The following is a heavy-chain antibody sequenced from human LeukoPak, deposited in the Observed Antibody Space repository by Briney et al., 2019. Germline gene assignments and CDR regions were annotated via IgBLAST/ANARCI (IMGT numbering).Heavy chain of an antibody. D-gene: IGHD2-15*01. CDR3: ARVTVVVAATDTYYYYGMDV. CDR2: ISTYSASRGST. J-gene: IGHJ6*02. CDR1: GYTFTDHG. Sequence: ASVKVSCKASGYTFTDHGIIWVRQAPGEGLEWMGWISTYSASRGSTSYAQNFQGRLTMSTDTPTSTAYMELRSLTSDDTAVYYCARVTVVVAATDTYYYYGMDVWGQGTTVTVSS. V-gene: IGHV1-18*01.